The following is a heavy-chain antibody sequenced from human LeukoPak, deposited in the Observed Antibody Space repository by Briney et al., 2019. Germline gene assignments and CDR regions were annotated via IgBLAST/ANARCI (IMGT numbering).Heavy chain of an antibody. Sequence: ASVKVSCKASGYTFTGYYMHWVRQAPGQGLEWMGWINPNSGGTNYAQKFQGRVTMTRDTSISTAYMELSRLRSDDTAVYHCAREGDYGDYGDYWGQGTLVTVSS. CDR3: AREGDYGDYGDY. V-gene: IGHV1-2*02. CDR1: GYTFTGYY. CDR2: INPNSGGT. J-gene: IGHJ4*02. D-gene: IGHD4-17*01.